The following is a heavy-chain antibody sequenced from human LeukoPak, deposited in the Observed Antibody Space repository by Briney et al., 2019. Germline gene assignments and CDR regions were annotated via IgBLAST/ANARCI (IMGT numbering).Heavy chain of an antibody. Sequence: ASVKVSCKASGGTFSSYAISWARQAPGQGLEWMGGIIPIFGTANYAQKFQGRVTITADESTSTAYMELSSLRSEDTAVYYCATCLRYFDWLQVAYFDYWGQGTLVTVSS. CDR1: GGTFSSYA. V-gene: IGHV1-69*13. D-gene: IGHD3-9*01. CDR3: ATCLRYFDWLQVAYFDY. J-gene: IGHJ4*02. CDR2: IIPIFGTA.